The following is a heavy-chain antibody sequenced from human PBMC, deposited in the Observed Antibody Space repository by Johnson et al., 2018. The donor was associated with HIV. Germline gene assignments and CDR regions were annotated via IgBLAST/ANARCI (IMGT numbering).Heavy chain of an antibody. Sequence: MLLVESGGGVVQPGGYLRLSCAASGFTFSSYDMHWVRQATGKGLEWVSAIGTAGDTYYPGSVKGRFTISRENAKNSLYLQMNSLRAGDTAVYYCARGDYGGNLDAFDIWGQGTMVTVSS. CDR2: IGTAGDT. V-gene: IGHV3-13*01. CDR1: GFTFSSYD. CDR3: ARGDYGGNLDAFDI. D-gene: IGHD4-23*01. J-gene: IGHJ3*02.